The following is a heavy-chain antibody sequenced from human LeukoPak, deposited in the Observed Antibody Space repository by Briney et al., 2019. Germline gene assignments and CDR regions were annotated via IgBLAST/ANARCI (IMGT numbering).Heavy chain of an antibody. CDR3: ARDHRYAFDN. D-gene: IGHD5-12*01. CDR2: IGISSGNT. J-gene: IGHJ4*01. V-gene: IGHV3-11*06. CDR1: GFTFSNAY. Sequence: GGSLRLSCAASGFTFSNAYMNWVRQAPGKGLEWISYIGISSGNTKYADSVKGRFTISRDKARNSLYLQMNSLRVEDTAVYYCARDHRYAFDNWGHGTLVTVSS.